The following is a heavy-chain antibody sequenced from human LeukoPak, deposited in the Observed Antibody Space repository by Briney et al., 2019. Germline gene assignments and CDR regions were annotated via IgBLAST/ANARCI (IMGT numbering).Heavy chain of an antibody. V-gene: IGHV3-15*01. CDR3: TTDCNNTNCYGDGAFDI. J-gene: IGHJ3*02. D-gene: IGHD2-2*01. CDR1: GFTFSSYA. Sequence: NPGGSLRLSCAASGFTFSSYAMSWVRQAPGKGLEWVCRIKTKTEGGTTDYIAPVKGRFTISRDDSNNTLYLKMNSLKTEDTAVYYCTTDCNNTNCYGDGAFDIWGQGTMVTVSS. CDR2: IKTKTEGGTT.